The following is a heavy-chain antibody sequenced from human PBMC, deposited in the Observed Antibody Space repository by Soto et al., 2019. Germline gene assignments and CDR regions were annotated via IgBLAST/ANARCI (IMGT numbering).Heavy chain of an antibody. J-gene: IGHJ4*02. CDR2: INHSGST. Sequence: SETLSLTCAVYGGSFSGYYWSWIRQPPGKGLEWIGEINHSGSTNYNPSLKSRVTISVDTSKNQFSLKLSSVTAADTAVYYCARGDSSFDYWGQGTLVTVSS. D-gene: IGHD6-13*01. CDR3: ARGDSSFDY. CDR1: GGSFSGYY. V-gene: IGHV4-34*01.